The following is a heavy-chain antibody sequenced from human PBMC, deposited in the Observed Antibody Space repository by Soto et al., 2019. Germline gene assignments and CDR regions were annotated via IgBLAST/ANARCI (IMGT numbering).Heavy chain of an antibody. V-gene: IGHV4-30-4*01. CDR1: GGSISSGDYY. Sequence: QVQLQESGPGLVKPSQTLSLTCTVSGGSISSGDYYWSWIRQPPEKGQEWIGYIYYSGSTYYNPSLKSRVTISVDTSKNQFSLKLSSVTAADTAVYYCARGESYYSYYYGMDVWGQGTTVTVSS. CDR3: ARGESYYSYYYGMDV. CDR2: IYYSGST. J-gene: IGHJ6*02. D-gene: IGHD1-26*01.